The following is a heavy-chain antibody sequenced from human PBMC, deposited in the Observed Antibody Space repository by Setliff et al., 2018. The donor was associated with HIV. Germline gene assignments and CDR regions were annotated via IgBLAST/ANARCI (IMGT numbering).Heavy chain of an antibody. CDR1: GYTFTGYY. D-gene: IGHD1-26*01. CDR3: ARVSGLSGELLYFDY. V-gene: IGHV1-24*01. CDR2: FDPEDGET. J-gene: IGHJ4*03. Sequence: ASVKVSCKASGYTFTGYYMHWVRQAPGQGLEWMGGFDPEDGETIYAQKFQGRVTMTEDTSTDTAYMELSSLRSEDTAVYYCARVSGLSGELLYFDYWGQGTMVTVSS.